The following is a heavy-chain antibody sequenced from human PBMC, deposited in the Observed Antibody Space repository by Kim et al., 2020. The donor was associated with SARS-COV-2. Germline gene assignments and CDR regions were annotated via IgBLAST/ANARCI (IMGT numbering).Heavy chain of an antibody. CDR3: ARDKDDGVVIYALEI. CDR1: GGTFSHYD. Sequence: SVKVSCKASGGTFSHYDFSWVRQAPGQGLEWMGGIIPISATVNYAQQFQGRLTITADESTNTVYMELSSLRSEDTAFYYCARDKDDGVVIYALEIWGPGNMVLVSS. V-gene: IGHV1-69*13. J-gene: IGHJ3*02. CDR2: IIPISATV. D-gene: IGHD2-21*01.